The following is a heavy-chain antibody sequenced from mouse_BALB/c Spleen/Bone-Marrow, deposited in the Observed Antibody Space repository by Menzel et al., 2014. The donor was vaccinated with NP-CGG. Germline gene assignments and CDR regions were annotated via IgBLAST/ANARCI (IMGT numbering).Heavy chain of an antibody. CDR1: GYTFSSYT. CDR2: INPSSDYA. J-gene: IGHJ2*01. Sequence: VHLVESAAELARPGASVKMSCKASGYTFSSYTMHWVKQRPGQDLEWIGFINPSSDYAEYNEKFKDKTTLTADKSSSTAYVQLSSLTYEDSAVYYCAKPTAVADFDYWGQGTTLTVSS. D-gene: IGHD1-1*01. CDR3: AKPTAVADFDY. V-gene: IGHV1-4*02.